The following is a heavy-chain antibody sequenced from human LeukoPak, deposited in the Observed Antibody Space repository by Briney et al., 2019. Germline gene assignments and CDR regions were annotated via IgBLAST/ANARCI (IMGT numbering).Heavy chain of an antibody. Sequence: SETLSLTCTVSGGSISSYYWSWIRQPPGKGLEWIGYIYYSGSTNYNPSLKSRVTISVDTSKNQFSLKLSSVTAADTAVYYCARDGGRDGYNYEVGWFDPWGQGTLVTVSS. D-gene: IGHD5-24*01. V-gene: IGHV4-59*01. J-gene: IGHJ5*02. CDR1: GGSISSYY. CDR3: ARDGGRDGYNYEVGWFDP. CDR2: IYYSGST.